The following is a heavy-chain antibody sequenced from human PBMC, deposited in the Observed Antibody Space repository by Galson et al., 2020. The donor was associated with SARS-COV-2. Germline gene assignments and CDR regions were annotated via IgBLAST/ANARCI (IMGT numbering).Heavy chain of an antibody. J-gene: IGHJ3*02. CDR3: AHRSGSYRAINAFDI. Sequence: KMSGPTLVKPTQTLTLTCTFSGFSLSTSGVGVGWIRQPPGKALEWLALIYWDDDKRYSPSLKSRLTITKDTSKNQVVLTMTNMDPVDTATYYCAHRSGSYRAINAFDIWGQGTMVTVSS. V-gene: IGHV2-5*02. D-gene: IGHD1-26*01. CDR2: IYWDDDK. CDR1: GFSLSTSGVG.